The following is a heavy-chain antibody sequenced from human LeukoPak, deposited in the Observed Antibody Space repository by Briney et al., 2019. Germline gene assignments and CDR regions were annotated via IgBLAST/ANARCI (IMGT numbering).Heavy chain of an antibody. CDR1: GFTVSSNY. V-gene: IGHV3-23*01. J-gene: IGHJ4*02. CDR3: AKRSISGTYYFDY. CDR2: IATNDVTT. Sequence: QSGGSLRLSCAASGFTVSSNYMSWVRQAPGKGLVWVSSIATNDVTTYYADSVKGRFTISRDNSKNTLYLQMNSLRAEDTAVYYCAKRSISGTYYFDYWGQGTLVTVSS. D-gene: IGHD1-26*01.